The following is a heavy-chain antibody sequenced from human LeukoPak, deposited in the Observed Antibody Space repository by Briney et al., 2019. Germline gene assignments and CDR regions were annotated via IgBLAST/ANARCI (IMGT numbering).Heavy chain of an antibody. V-gene: IGHV4-59*01. CDR1: GVSISNYY. D-gene: IGHD3-3*01. J-gene: IGHJ6*02. Sequence: SETLSLTCTVSGVSISNYYWNWIRQPPGKGLEWIGYISYTGSTNYNPSLKSRVTISIDTSKNHFTLKLSSVTAADTAVYYCARDRNGYSYYNYGMDVWGQGTTVTVSS. CDR3: ARDRNGYSYYNYGMDV. CDR2: ISYTGST.